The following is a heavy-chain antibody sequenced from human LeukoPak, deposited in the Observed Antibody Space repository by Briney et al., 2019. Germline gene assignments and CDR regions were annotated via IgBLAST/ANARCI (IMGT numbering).Heavy chain of an antibody. CDR2: MDPNSGNT. V-gene: IGHV1-8*01. CDR3: ARGSIVGATRRSPDFDY. Sequence: ASVKVSCKASGYTFTSYDMNWVRQATGQGLEWTGWMDPNSGNTGYAQKFQGRVTMTRNTSISTAYMELSSLRSEDTAVYYCARGSIVGATRRSPDFDYWGQGTLVTVSS. CDR1: GYTFTSYD. D-gene: IGHD1-26*01. J-gene: IGHJ4*02.